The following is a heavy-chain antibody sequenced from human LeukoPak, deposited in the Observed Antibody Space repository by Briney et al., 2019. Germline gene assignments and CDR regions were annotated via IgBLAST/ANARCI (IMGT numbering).Heavy chain of an antibody. Sequence: SGGSLRLSCAVSGFTFSSYEMNWVRQAPGKGLEWISYISDSGNIIQYADSVKGRFTISRDNAKNSLYLQMNSLRAEDTAVYYCARSPIVYYYYYMDVWGKGTTVTISS. CDR3: ARSPIVYYYYYMDV. J-gene: IGHJ6*03. D-gene: IGHD1-26*01. V-gene: IGHV3-48*03. CDR1: GFTFSSYE. CDR2: ISDSGNII.